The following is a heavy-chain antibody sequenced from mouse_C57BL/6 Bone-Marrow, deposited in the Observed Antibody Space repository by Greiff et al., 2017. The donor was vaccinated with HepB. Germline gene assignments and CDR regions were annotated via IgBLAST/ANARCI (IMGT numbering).Heavy chain of an antibody. J-gene: IGHJ3*01. D-gene: IGHD1-1*01. CDR1: GFTFTDYY. V-gene: IGHV7-3*01. Sequence: EVMLVESGGGLVQPGGSLSLSCAASGFTFTDYYMSWVRQPPGKALEWLGFIRNKANGYTTEYSVSVKGRFTISRDNSQSILYLQMNALRAEDSATYYCARSYYYGGTFAYWGQGTLVTVSA. CDR3: ARSYYYGGTFAY. CDR2: IRNKANGYTT.